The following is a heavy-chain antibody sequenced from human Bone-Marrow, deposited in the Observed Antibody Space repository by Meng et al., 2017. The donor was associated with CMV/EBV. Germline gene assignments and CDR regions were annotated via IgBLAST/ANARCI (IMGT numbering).Heavy chain of an antibody. D-gene: IGHD2-2*01. CDR1: IFTLSSPW. CDR2: INQDGSET. J-gene: IGHJ6*02. V-gene: IGHV3-7*01. Sequence: GGSLRLSWAASIFTLSSPWMSWVRQAPGKGLEWVANINQDGSETFYVDSVKGRFTISRDNAKNSLYLQMNSLRAEDTAVYYCAREDIVVRPAANYHYYYGMDVWGQGTTVTVSS. CDR3: AREDIVVRPAANYHYYYGMDV.